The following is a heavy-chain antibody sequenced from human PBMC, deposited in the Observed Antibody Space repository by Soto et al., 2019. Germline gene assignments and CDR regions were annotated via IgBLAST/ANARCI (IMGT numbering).Heavy chain of an antibody. CDR2: MNPDGSWG. V-gene: IGHV3-7*01. CDR1: GFTFSSYA. J-gene: IGHJ4*02. Sequence: SLRLSCAASGFTFSSYAMNWVRQAPGKGLEWVANMNPDGSWGRYVDSVKGRFTISRDNAKNSLSLQMNSLRADDTAVYYCFGGADYWGLGTLVTVSS. D-gene: IGHD2-21*01. CDR3: FGGADY.